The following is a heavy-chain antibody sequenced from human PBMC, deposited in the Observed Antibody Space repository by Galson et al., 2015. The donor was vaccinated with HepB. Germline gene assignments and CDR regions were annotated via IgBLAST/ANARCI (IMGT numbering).Heavy chain of an antibody. Sequence: SETLSLTCAVYGGSFSGYYWSWIRQPPGKGLEWIGEINHSGSTNYNPSLKSRVTISVDTSKNQFSLKLSSVTAADTAVYYCARFSRYYGSGSYLGGYLGGMDVWGQGTTVTVSS. CDR1: GGSFSGYY. CDR3: ARFSRYYGSGSYLGGYLGGMDV. CDR2: INHSGST. D-gene: IGHD3-10*01. V-gene: IGHV4-34*01. J-gene: IGHJ6*02.